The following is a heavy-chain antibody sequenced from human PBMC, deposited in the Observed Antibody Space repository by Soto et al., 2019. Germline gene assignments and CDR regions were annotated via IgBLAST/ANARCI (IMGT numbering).Heavy chain of an antibody. CDR3: ASDFRTRGWFRQAGNFAMDV. J-gene: IGHJ6*02. D-gene: IGHD6-19*01. CDR2: IHPNTGGT. Sequence: QVQLVQSGAEVRKPGASVKVSCKASGYPYTNSYMHWVRQAPGQGLEWMGWIHPNTGGTNYAQKFQGRGTRTRDTSVSTVYMELNRLTSDDTAIYFCASDFRTRGWFRQAGNFAMDVWGQGTTVTVS. V-gene: IGHV1-2*02. CDR1: GYPYTNSY.